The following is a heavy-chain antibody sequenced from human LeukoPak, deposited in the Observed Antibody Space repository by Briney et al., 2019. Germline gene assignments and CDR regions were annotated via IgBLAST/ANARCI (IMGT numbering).Heavy chain of an antibody. J-gene: IGHJ4*02. CDR3: AIMHRYYDGSGYWVQ. CDR1: GFTFSSYA. CDR2: ISTSGGTT. V-gene: IGHV3-23*01. Sequence: GGSLRLSCAASGFTFSSYAMSWVRQAPGKGLEWVSGISTSGGTTSYADSVKGRFTVSRDNPRNTLYMQMNSLRAEDTAVYYCAIMHRYYDGSGYWVQWGQGTLVTVSS. D-gene: IGHD3-22*01.